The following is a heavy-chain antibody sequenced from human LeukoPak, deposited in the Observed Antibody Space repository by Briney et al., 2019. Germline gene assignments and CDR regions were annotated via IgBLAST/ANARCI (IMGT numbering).Heavy chain of an antibody. CDR2: IIPIFGTA. D-gene: IGHD3-16*02. CDR1: GGTLSSYA. J-gene: IGHJ3*02. Sequence: ASVKVSCKASGGTLSSYAISWVRQAPGQGLEWMGGIIPIFGTANYAQKFQGRVTITADKSTSTAYMELSSLRSEDTAVYYCASGKVALDGGYRYDAFDIWGQGTMVTVSS. CDR3: ASGKVALDGGYRYDAFDI. V-gene: IGHV1-69*06.